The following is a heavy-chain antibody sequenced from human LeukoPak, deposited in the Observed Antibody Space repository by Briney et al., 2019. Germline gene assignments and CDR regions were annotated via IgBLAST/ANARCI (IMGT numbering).Heavy chain of an antibody. CDR1: GYTFSSYY. Sequence: ASVKVSCKASGYTFSSYYIYWVRQAPGQGLEWMGIINPSGGTTGYAQKFQGRVTMTRDTSTSTVYMELTSLRSDDTAVYYCARAHCSGGACPNWLDPWGQGTLVTVSS. CDR2: INPSGGTT. V-gene: IGHV1-46*01. J-gene: IGHJ5*02. D-gene: IGHD2-15*01. CDR3: ARAHCSGGACPNWLDP.